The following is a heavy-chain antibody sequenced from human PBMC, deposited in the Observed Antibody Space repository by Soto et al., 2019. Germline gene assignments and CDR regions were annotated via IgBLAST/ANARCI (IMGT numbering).Heavy chain of an antibody. CDR3: AGGPRDPVTDSDY. V-gene: IGHV1-18*01. CDR1: GYTFTNYG. D-gene: IGHD4-17*01. CDR2: INTYNGRT. Sequence: QVQLLQSGPEVKTPGASVKVSCKTAGYTFTNYGISWVRQAPGQGLEWMAWINTYNGRTHYAQKLQGRITVATDTPTSTVYMELRTLRSDDTAIYYCAGGPRDPVTDSDYWGQGTMVTVSS. J-gene: IGHJ4*02.